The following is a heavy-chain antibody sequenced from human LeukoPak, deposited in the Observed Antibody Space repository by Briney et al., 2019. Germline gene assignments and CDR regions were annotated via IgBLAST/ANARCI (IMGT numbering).Heavy chain of an antibody. D-gene: IGHD4-11*01. V-gene: IGHV4-61*02. CDR1: GGSISSGDYY. Sequence: PSQTLSLTCTVSGGSISSGDYYWSWIRQPAGKGLEWIGRIYTSGSTNYNPSLKSRVTMSVDTSKNQFSLKLSSVTAADTAVYYCARDGLDYSDAFDIWGQGTMVTVSS. CDR2: IYTSGST. J-gene: IGHJ3*02. CDR3: ARDGLDYSDAFDI.